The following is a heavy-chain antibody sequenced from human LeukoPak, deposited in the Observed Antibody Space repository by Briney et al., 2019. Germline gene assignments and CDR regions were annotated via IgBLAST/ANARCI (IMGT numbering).Heavy chain of an antibody. CDR3: AKDPTGPYSSGRD. D-gene: IGHD3-22*01. CDR1: GFTFSSYE. J-gene: IGHJ4*02. Sequence: PGGSLRLSCAASGFTFSSYEMNWVRQAPGKGLEWVSYISSSGSTIYYADSVKGRFTISRDNAKNSLYLQMNSLRAEDTAVYYCAKDPTGPYSSGRDWGQGTLVTVSS. CDR2: ISSSGSTI. V-gene: IGHV3-48*03.